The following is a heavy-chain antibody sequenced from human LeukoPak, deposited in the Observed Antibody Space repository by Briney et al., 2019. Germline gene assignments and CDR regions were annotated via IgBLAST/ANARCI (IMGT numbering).Heavy chain of an antibody. V-gene: IGHV1-2*02. CDR1: GYTFTGYY. CDR3: ARDRGRVVPAAIGWFDP. D-gene: IGHD2-2*01. J-gene: IGHJ5*02. Sequence: ASVKVSCKVSGYTFTGYYMHWVRQAPGQGLEWMGWINPNSGGTNYAQKFQGRVTMTRDTSISTAYMELSRLRSDDTAVYYCARDRGRVVPAAIGWFDPWGQGTLVTVSS. CDR2: INPNSGGT.